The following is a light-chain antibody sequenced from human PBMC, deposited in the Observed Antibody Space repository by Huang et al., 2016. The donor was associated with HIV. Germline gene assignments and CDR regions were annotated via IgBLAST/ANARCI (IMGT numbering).Light chain of an antibody. CDR3: QQYGSSPLT. Sequence: EIVLTQSPATLSLSPGERATLSCGASQSLSSSYLAWYQQKPGLAPRLLIYDASNRATGIPDRFSGSGSGTDFTLTISRLEPEDFAVYYRQQYGSSPLTFGGGTKVEIK. V-gene: IGKV3D-20*01. CDR1: QSLSSSY. CDR2: DAS. J-gene: IGKJ4*01.